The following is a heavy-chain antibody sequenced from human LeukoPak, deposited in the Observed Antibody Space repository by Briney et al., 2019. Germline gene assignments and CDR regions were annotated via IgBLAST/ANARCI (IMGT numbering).Heavy chain of an antibody. V-gene: IGHV3-74*03. D-gene: IGHD5-12*01. CDR1: GFAFSTFW. CDR2: IKSDGSST. Sequence: GGSLRLSCAASGFAFSTFWMHWVRQAPGKGLVWVSHIKSDGSSTTYADSVKGRFTISRDNAKNTLYLQMNSLRAEDTAVYYCARDRGYTQDLWGQGTLVTVSS. J-gene: IGHJ4*02. CDR3: ARDRGYTQDL.